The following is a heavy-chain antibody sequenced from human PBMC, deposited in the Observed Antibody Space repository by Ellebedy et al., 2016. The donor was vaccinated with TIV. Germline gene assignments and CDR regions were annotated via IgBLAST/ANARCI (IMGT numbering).Heavy chain of an antibody. Sequence: ASVKVSCKASGYSFSDYDINWARQATGQGLEWMGWFNPNTGNTGSAQKFQGRVTMTRNTSLNTAYMELSSLRSEDTAVYYCARGRRGADRQVGFYWGQGTLVTVSS. CDR2: FNPNTGNT. CDR3: ARGRRGADRQVGFY. V-gene: IGHV1-8*01. J-gene: IGHJ4*02. CDR1: GYSFSDYD. D-gene: IGHD1-14*01.